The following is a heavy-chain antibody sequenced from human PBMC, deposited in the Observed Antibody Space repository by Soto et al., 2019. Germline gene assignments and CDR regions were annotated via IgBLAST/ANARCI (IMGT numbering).Heavy chain of an antibody. CDR1: GYTFTNNV. CDR2: IHTAKGNT. V-gene: IGHV1-3*04. CDR3: ARDPIWTYTWKHARLNYLDP. D-gene: IGHD1-20*01. Sequence: GASVKVSCKASGYTFTNNVIHWLRQAPGQTLEWMGWIHTAKGNTKYSQKFEARVTLTRDTAASTAYMELNSLRSDDTAVYYCARDPIWTYTWKHARLNYLDPWGQGTLVTVSS. J-gene: IGHJ5*02.